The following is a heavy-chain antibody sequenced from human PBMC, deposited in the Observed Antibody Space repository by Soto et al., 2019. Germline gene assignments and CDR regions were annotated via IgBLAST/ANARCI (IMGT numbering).Heavy chain of an antibody. CDR2: IYTSGST. CDR3: ARDKLYGSGSYSHFDY. J-gene: IGHJ4*02. CDR1: GGSISSYY. D-gene: IGHD3-10*01. Sequence: SETLSLTCTVSGGSISSYYWSWIRQPAGKGLEWIGRIYTSGSTNYNPSLKSRVTMSVDTSKNQFSLKLSSVTAADTAVYYCARDKLYGSGSYSHFDYSGQVTLDTVSS. V-gene: IGHV4-4*07.